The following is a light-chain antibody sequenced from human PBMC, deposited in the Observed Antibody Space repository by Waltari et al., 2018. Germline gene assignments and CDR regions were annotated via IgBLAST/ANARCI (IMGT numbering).Light chain of an antibody. J-gene: IGLJ2*01. CDR3: HSRDASGVGGS. CDR2: DKN. V-gene: IGLV3-19*01. Sequence: SSELTQDPAVSVAMGQTVTITCQGNGLRSYYASWYQQRPGQAPILIMYDKNNRPSGVPDRFSGSNSDNTASLTITGAQAEDEASYYGHSRDASGVGGSFGGGTKLTVL. CDR1: GLRSYY.